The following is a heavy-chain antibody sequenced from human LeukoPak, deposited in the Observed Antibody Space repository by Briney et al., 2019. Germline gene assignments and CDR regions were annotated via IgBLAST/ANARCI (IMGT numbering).Heavy chain of an antibody. J-gene: IGHJ4*02. CDR1: GFTFSNYG. CDR3: AKEGDYRSWVGFDY. CDR2: IRYDGSIK. Sequence: GGSLRLSCAASGFTFSNYGMHWVRLAPGKGLEWVAFIRYDGSIKYYVDSVKGRFTVSRDNSKNTLCLQMNSLRAEDTAVYYCAKEGDYRSWVGFDYWGQGTLVTVSS. V-gene: IGHV3-30*02. D-gene: IGHD4-11*01.